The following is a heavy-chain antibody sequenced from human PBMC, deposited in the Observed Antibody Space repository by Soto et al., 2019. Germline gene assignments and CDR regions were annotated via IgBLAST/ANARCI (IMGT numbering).Heavy chain of an antibody. Sequence: GGSLRLSCAASGFTFSSYGMHWVRQAPGKGLEWVAVIWYDGSNKYYADSVKGRFTISRDNSKNTLYLQMNSLRAEDTAVYYCARGRDYPYYYYYMDVWGKGTTVTVSS. CDR2: IWYDGSNK. J-gene: IGHJ6*03. V-gene: IGHV3-33*01. D-gene: IGHD4-17*01. CDR1: GFTFSSYG. CDR3: ARGRDYPYYYYYMDV.